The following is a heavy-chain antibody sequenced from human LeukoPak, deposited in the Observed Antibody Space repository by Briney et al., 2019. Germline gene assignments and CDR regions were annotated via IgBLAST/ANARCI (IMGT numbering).Heavy chain of an antibody. Sequence: LVKVSCKASGGTFSSYAISWVRQAPGQGLEWMGGIIPIFGTANYAQKFQGRVSITADESTSTAYMELSSLRSEDTAVYYCARALHLDLHSYFDYWGQGTLITVSS. CDR2: IIPIFGTA. V-gene: IGHV1-69*13. CDR3: ARALHLDLHSYFDY. D-gene: IGHD1-1*01. J-gene: IGHJ4*02. CDR1: GGTFSSYA.